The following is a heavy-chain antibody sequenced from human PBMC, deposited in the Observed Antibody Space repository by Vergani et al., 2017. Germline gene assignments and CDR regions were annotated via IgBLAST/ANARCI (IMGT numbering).Heavy chain of an antibody. CDR3: AKAPQYYYDSEGYFQH. D-gene: IGHD3-22*01. CDR2: ISGSGGST. V-gene: IGHV3-23*01. J-gene: IGHJ1*01. Sequence: EVQLLESGGGLVQPGGSLRLSCAASGFTFSSYAMSWVRQAPGKGLEWVSAISGSGGSTYYADSVKGRFTISRDNSKNTLYLQMNSLRAEDTAVYSCAKAPQYYYDSEGYFQHWGQGTLVTVSS. CDR1: GFTFSSYA.